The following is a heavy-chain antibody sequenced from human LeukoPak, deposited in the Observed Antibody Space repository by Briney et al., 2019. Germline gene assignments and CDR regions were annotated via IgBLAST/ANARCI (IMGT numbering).Heavy chain of an antibody. Sequence: SVKVSCKASGGTFSSYAINWVRQAPGQGLEWMGGIIPIFGTAKYAQKFQGRVTITADKSTSTAYMELSSLRSEDTAVYYCARDRVAVAGTYSLALGAFDIWGQGTMVTVSS. D-gene: IGHD6-19*01. CDR1: GGTFSSYA. J-gene: IGHJ3*02. V-gene: IGHV1-69*06. CDR3: ARDRVAVAGTYSLALGAFDI. CDR2: IIPIFGTA.